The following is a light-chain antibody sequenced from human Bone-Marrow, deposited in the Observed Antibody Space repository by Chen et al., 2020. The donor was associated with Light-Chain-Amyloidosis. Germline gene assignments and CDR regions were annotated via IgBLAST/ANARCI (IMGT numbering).Light chain of an antibody. CDR2: GES. Sequence: DIQMTQSPSSLSASVGDRITITCRASQTINNNLNWFQQTPGKTPQLLIYGESSLQTGVPSRFTGSGSGTEFTLTINGLQPEDFATYYCQQHHNTPLTYRGGTTVEIK. CDR3: QQHHNTPLT. J-gene: IGKJ4*01. CDR1: QTINNN. V-gene: IGKV1-39*01.